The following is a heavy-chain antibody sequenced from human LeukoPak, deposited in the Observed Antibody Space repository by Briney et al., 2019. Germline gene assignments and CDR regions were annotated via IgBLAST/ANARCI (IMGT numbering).Heavy chain of an antibody. CDR1: GASISSSDW. CDR2: IYYTGSR. CDR3: ARLAIAAADIFDY. Sequence: SETLSLTCVVSGASISSSDWWSWVRQSPGKGLEWIGEIYYTGSRNYNPSLKSRVAMSVDTSKNQFSLELTSVTAADTAEYYCARLAIAAADIFDYWGQGTLVTVSS. J-gene: IGHJ4*02. D-gene: IGHD6-25*01. V-gene: IGHV4-4*02.